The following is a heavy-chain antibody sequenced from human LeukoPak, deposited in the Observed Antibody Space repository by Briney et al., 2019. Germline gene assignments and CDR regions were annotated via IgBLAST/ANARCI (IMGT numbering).Heavy chain of an antibody. D-gene: IGHD3-9*01. Sequence: PGGSLRLSCAASGFTFSGYSMSWVRQAPGKGLEWISYIGISSGNTKYADSVKGRFTISGDNTKNSLYLQMNSLRAEDTAVYYCARDRAPLTISEPNWFDPWGQGTLVTVSS. CDR2: IGISSGNT. J-gene: IGHJ5*02. CDR3: ARDRAPLTISEPNWFDP. V-gene: IGHV3-11*06. CDR1: GFTFSGYS.